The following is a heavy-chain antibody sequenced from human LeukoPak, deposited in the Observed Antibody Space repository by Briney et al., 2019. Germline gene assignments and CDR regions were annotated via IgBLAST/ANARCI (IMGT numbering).Heavy chain of an antibody. CDR2: ISAYNGNT. CDR1: GYTFTSYG. V-gene: IGHV1-18*01. CDR3: AALVTSVSSYGPTAFLLDY. Sequence: ASVTVSCKASGYTFTSYGISWVRQAPGQGLEWMGWISAYNGNTNYAQKLQGRVTMTTDTSTSTAYMELRSLRSDDTAVYYCAALVTSVSSYGPTAFLLDYWGQGTLVTVSS. D-gene: IGHD3-10*01. J-gene: IGHJ4*02.